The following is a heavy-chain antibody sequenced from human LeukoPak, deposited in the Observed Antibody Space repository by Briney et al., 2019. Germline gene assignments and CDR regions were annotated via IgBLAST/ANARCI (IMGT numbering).Heavy chain of an antibody. J-gene: IGHJ4*02. CDR2: LNADGNSI. CDR1: GFTFSSYW. CDR3: AGARTPFVVPAALDY. V-gene: IGHV3-74*01. Sequence: LSGGSLRLSCAASGFTFSSYWMHWVRQAPGKGLVWVSRLNADGNSITYADSVRGRFTISRDNAKNTLNLQMNSLRAEDTAVYYCAGARTPFVVPAALDYWGQGTLVTVSS. D-gene: IGHD2-2*01.